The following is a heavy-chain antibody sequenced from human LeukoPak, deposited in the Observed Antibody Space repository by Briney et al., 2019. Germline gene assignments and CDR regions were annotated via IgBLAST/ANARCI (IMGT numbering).Heavy chain of an antibody. J-gene: IGHJ6*02. CDR3: ARSSDSSGYFSYYYYGMDV. Sequence: GGSLRLSCAASGFTFSSYWMHWVRQAPGKGLVWVSRINSDGSSTSYADSVKGRFTISRDNAKNTLYLQMNSLRAEDTAVYYCARSSDSSGYFSYYYYGMDVWGQGTTVTVSS. V-gene: IGHV3-74*01. D-gene: IGHD3-22*01. CDR1: GFTFSSYW. CDR2: INSDGSST.